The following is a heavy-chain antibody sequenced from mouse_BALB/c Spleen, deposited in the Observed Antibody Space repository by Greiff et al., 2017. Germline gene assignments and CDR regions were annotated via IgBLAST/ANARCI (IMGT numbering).Heavy chain of an antibody. Sequence: VHVKQSGAELVKPGASVKLSCTASGFNIKDTYMHWVKQRPEQGLEWIGRIDPANGNTKYDPKFQGKATITADTSSNTAYLQLSSLTSEDTAVYYCARSIYDFDYWGQGTTLTVSS. J-gene: IGHJ2*01. D-gene: IGHD2-3*01. CDR1: GFNIKDTY. CDR3: ARSIYDFDY. V-gene: IGHV14-3*02. CDR2: IDPANGNT.